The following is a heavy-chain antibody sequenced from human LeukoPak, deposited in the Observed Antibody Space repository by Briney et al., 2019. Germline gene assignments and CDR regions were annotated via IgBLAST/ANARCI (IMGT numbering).Heavy chain of an antibody. Sequence: NSGGYYWSWVRQPPGKGLEWVSGISWNSGSIGYADSVKGRFTISRDNAKNSPYLQMNSLRAEDTALYYCAKALFRYNWKYDAFDIWGQGTMVTVSS. CDR1: NSGGYY. D-gene: IGHD1-1*01. J-gene: IGHJ3*02. CDR3: AKALFRYNWKYDAFDI. CDR2: ISWNSGSI. V-gene: IGHV3-9*01.